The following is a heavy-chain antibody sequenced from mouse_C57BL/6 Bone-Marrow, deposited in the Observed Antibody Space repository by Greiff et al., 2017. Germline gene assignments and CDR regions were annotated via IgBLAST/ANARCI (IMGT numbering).Heavy chain of an antibody. CDR2: IWSGGST. Sequence: VHLVESGPGLVQPSQSLSITCTVSGFSLTSYGVHWVRQSPGKGLEWLGVIWSGGSTDYNAAFISRLSISKDNSKSQVFCKMNSLQADDTAIYYCARKGDYYGSSPLFDVWGTGTTVTVSS. J-gene: IGHJ1*03. CDR3: ARKGDYYGSSPLFDV. D-gene: IGHD1-1*01. CDR1: GFSLTSYG. V-gene: IGHV2-2*01.